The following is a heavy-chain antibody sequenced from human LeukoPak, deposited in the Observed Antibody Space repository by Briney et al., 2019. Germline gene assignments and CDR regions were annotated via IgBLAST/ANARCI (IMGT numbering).Heavy chain of an antibody. D-gene: IGHD5-12*01. J-gene: IGHJ4*02. V-gene: IGHV4-59*01. Sequence: SETLSLTCTVSGGSISSYYWSWIRQPPGKGLEWIGYIYYSGSTNYNPSLKSRVTISVDTSKNQFSLKLSSVTAADTAVYYCARVSGYDWESFCDYWGQGTLVTVAS. CDR3: ARVSGYDWESFCDY. CDR1: GGSISSYY. CDR2: IYYSGST.